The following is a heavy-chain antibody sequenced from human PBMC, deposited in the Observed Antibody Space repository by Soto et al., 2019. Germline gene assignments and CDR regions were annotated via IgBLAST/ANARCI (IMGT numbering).Heavy chain of an antibody. Sequence: GGSLRLSCAASGFTFSSYSMNWVRQAPGKGLEWVSSISSSSSYIYYADSVKGRFTISRDNAKNSLYLQMNSLRAEDTAVYYCARDSPEYYGMDVWGQGTTVTVSS. CDR2: ISSSSSYI. CDR3: ARDSPEYYGMDV. CDR1: GFTFSSYS. V-gene: IGHV3-21*01. J-gene: IGHJ6*02.